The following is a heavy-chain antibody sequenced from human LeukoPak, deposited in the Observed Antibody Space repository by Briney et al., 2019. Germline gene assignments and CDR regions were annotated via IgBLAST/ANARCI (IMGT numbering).Heavy chain of an antibody. CDR1: GGTFSSYA. CDR3: AKDYCSGGSCYSDQTHAFDI. CDR2: IIPIFGTA. J-gene: IGHJ3*02. V-gene: IGHV1-69*01. D-gene: IGHD2-15*01. Sequence: SVKVSCKASGGTFSSYAISRVRQAPGQGLEWMGGIIPIFGTANYAQKFQGRVTITADESTSTAYMELSSLRSEDTAVYYCAKDYCSGGSCYSDQTHAFDIWGQGTMVTVSS.